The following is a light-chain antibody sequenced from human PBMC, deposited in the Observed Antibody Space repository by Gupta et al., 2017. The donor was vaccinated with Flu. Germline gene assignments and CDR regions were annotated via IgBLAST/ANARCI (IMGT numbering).Light chain of an antibody. J-gene: IGLJ3*02. V-gene: IGLV1-47*01. CDR1: SSNIGRNY. CDR3: AAWDDSLSGWV. Sequence: SVLTQSPSASGTPGQRVTIFCSGSSSNIGRNYVYWYQQLPGTAPKLLIYRNNQRPSGVPDRFSGSKSGTSASLAISRLRSEDEADYYGAAWDDSLSGWVFGGGTKLTVL. CDR2: RNN.